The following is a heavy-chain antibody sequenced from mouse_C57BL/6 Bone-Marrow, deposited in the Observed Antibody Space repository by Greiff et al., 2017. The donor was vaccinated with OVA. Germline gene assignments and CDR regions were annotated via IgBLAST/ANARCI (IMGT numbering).Heavy chain of an antibody. CDR2: IHPSDSDT. D-gene: IGHD3-2*02. CDR3: AIDSSGYWFAY. J-gene: IGHJ3*01. Sequence: VQLQQPGAELVKPGASVKVSCKASGYTFTSYWLHWVKQRPGQGLEWIGRIHPSDSDTNYNQKFKGKSTLTVDKSSSTAYMQLSSRTSEDSAVYYCAIDSSGYWFAYWGQGTLVTVSA. V-gene: IGHV1-74*01. CDR1: GYTFTSYW.